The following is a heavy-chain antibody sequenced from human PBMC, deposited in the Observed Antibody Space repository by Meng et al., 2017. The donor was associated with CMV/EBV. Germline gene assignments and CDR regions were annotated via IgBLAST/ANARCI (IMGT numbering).Heavy chain of an antibody. V-gene: IGHV3-30-3*01. D-gene: IGHD3-22*01. CDR1: GFTFSSYA. Sequence: SLKISCAASGFTFSSYAMHWVRQAPGKGLEWVAVISYDGSNKYYADSVKGRFTISRDNSKNTLYLQMNSLRAEDTAVYYCAKDKQYYDSSGWIDYWGQGTLVTVSS. CDR3: AKDKQYYDSSGWIDY. J-gene: IGHJ4*02. CDR2: ISYDGSNK.